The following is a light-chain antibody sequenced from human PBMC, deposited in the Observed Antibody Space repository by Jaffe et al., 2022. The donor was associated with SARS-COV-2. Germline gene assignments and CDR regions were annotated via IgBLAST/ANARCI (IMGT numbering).Light chain of an antibody. CDR3: QQYDNWRS. J-gene: IGKJ1*01. Sequence: EIVMTQSPATLSVSPGERATLSCRASQSVSGNLAWYQQKPGQPPRLLIYGASTRATGIPARFSGSGSGTEFTLTISSLQSEDFAVYYCQQYDNWRSFGQGTKVDIK. V-gene: IGKV3-15*01. CDR2: GAS. CDR1: QSVSGN.